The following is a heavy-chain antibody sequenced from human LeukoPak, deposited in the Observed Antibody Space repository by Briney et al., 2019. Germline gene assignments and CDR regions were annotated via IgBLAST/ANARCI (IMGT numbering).Heavy chain of an antibody. CDR1: GYSIGSGYY. J-gene: IGHJ4*02. CDR2: IYHSGST. D-gene: IGHD5-18*01. Sequence: PSETLSLTCAVSGYSIGSGYYWGWIRQPPGKGLEWIGSIYHSGSTYYNPSLKSRVTISVDTSKNQFSLKLSSVTAADTAVYYCARGAAGYSYRIDYWGQGTLVTVSS. V-gene: IGHV4-38-2*01. CDR3: ARGAAGYSYRIDY.